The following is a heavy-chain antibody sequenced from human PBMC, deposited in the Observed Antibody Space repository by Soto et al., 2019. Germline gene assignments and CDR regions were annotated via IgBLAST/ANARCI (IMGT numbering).Heavy chain of an antibody. D-gene: IGHD1-7*01. Sequence: GGSLRLSCAASGFSFTHYRIHWVRQVPGKGLEWVCRVNADVSITNYAGFAKGRFTISRDNSKNTAYLEMNNLRVDDTALYYCAKAGDWNYVCEFWGKETSVSVSS. CDR2: VNADVSIT. J-gene: IGHJ6*04. CDR3: AKAGDWNYVCEF. CDR1: GFSFTHYR. V-gene: IGHV3-74*01.